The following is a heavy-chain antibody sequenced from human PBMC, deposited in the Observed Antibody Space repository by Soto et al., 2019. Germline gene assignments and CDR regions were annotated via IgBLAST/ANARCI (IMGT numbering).Heavy chain of an antibody. J-gene: IGHJ4*02. CDR3: ARGEMFFDS. D-gene: IGHD1-26*01. CDR2: ISAYSGNT. V-gene: IGHV1-18*01. CDR1: GYTFTSYG. Sequence: QDQLVQSGAEVKKPGASVKVPCKASGYTFTSYGISWVRQAPGQGLEWMGWISAYSGNTKYAQKFQGRVTMTTDKSTSTAYMELRSLRSDVTAVYYCARGEMFFDSWGQGTLVTVSS.